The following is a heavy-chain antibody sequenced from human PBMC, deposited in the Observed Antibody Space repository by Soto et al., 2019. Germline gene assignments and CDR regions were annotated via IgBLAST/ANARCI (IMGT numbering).Heavy chain of an antibody. J-gene: IGHJ6*02. D-gene: IGHD3-22*01. CDR2: IYYSGST. CDR3: ARGGPYYYDSSGYPYYYGMDV. V-gene: IGHV4-30-4*01. CDR1: GGSISRGDYY. Sequence: SETLSLTCTVSGGSISRGDYYWSWIRQPPGKGLEWIGYIYYSGSTYYNPSLKSRVTISVDTSKNQFSLKLSSVTAADTAVYYCARGGPYYYDSSGYPYYYGMDVWGQGTTVTVSS.